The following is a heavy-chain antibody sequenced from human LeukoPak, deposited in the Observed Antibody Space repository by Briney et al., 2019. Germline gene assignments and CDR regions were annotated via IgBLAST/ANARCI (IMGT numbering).Heavy chain of an antibody. CDR2: IYTSGST. CDR3: ASTTYDYDTSGHYFLDY. Sequence: KPSETLSLTCTVSGGSISYYYWSWIRQPAGKGLEWIGRIYTSGSTNYNPSLKSRVTMSVDTSKNQFSLKLSSVTAADTAVYYCASTTYDYDTSGHYFLDYWGQGSLVTVSS. J-gene: IGHJ4*02. D-gene: IGHD3-22*01. V-gene: IGHV4-4*07. CDR1: GGSISYYY.